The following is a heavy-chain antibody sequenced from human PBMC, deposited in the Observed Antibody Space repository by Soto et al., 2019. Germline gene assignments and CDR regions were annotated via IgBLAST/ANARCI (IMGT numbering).Heavy chain of an antibody. D-gene: IGHD3-22*01. Sequence: DVQLEESGGAWVRPGGSLRLSCAGSGFIFGDAWLSWVRQAPGKGLAWVVRVRRKSDGETTDYAAPVTRRFTISADDPEPIVYLQMHSLKIEDTGSDYFVAGNPVECWGQGTLGTVSS. CDR3: VAGNPVEC. CDR1: GFIFGDAW. V-gene: IGHV3-15*02. CDR2: VRRKSDGETT. J-gene: IGHJ4*02.